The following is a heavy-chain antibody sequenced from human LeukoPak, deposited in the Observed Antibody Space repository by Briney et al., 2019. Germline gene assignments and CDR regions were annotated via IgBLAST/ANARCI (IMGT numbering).Heavy chain of an antibody. CDR3: ARVEAAAGTMECRY. J-gene: IGHJ4*02. Sequence: PSETLSLTCTVSGGSISSYYWSWIRQPPGKGLEWIGYIYNSGTTNYNPSLKSRVTISVDTSKNQFSLKLSSVTAADTAVYFCARVEAAAGTMECRYWGQGTLVTVSS. V-gene: IGHV4-59*08. CDR1: GGSISSYY. D-gene: IGHD6-13*01. CDR2: IYNSGTT.